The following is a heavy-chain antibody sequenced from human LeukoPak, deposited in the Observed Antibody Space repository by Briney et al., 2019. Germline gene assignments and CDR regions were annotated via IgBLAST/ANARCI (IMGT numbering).Heavy chain of an antibody. D-gene: IGHD6-13*01. CDR1: GFTFSSYS. J-gene: IGHJ4*02. Sequence: GGSLRLSCAASGFTFSSYSMNRVRQAPGKGLEWVSSISSSSSYIYYADSVKGRFTISRDNAKNSLYLQMNSLRAEDTAVYYCARDQSGIAAGALSDWGQGTLVTVSS. CDR2: ISSSSSYI. V-gene: IGHV3-21*01. CDR3: ARDQSGIAAGALSD.